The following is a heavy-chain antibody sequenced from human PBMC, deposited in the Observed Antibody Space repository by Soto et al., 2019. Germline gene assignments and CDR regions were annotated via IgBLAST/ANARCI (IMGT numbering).Heavy chain of an antibody. V-gene: IGHV4-39*01. CDR1: GCSIGMHNYC. CDR3: ARLTKKTSLRYFDGFDI. D-gene: IGHD3-9*01. Sequence: TRSVLGCSIGMHNYCLVVNRQPPGKWLEWIGSIYHSGSTLYNPSFKSRVTISVDTSKNQFSLKLRSVTAADTTVYYCARLTKKTSLRYFDGFDIWGHGTMVTVS. J-gene: IGHJ3*02. CDR2: IYHSGST.